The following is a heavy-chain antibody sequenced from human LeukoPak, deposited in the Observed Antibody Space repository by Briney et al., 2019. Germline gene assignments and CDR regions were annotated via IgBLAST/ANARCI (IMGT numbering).Heavy chain of an antibody. CDR2: INHSGVT. V-gene: IGHV4-34*01. CDR3: ARERPGYCSSTSCRNWFDR. Sequence: SETLSLTCAVSGGSFSGSYWSWIRQPPGKGVEWMGEINHSGVTNYNPPPKRRATISVATSEHQFSLKLSSVTAADTAVYYCARERPGYCSSTSCRNWFDRWGQGTLVTVSS. CDR1: GGSFSGSY. D-gene: IGHD2-2*01. J-gene: IGHJ5*02.